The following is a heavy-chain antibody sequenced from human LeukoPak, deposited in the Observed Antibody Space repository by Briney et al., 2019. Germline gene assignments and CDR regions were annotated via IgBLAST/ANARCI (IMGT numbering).Heavy chain of an antibody. CDR3: ARDLKGYSSSGGVDY. CDR1: GLTFRSYS. D-gene: IGHD6-13*01. CDR2: ISSSSTTI. V-gene: IGHV3-48*01. Sequence: PGGSLRLSCAASGLTFRSYSMNWVRQAPGKGLEWISYISSSSTTIYYADSVEGRFTISRDSPRNSLYLQMNSLRAEDTAVYYCARDLKGYSSSGGVDYWGQGTLVTVSS. J-gene: IGHJ4*02.